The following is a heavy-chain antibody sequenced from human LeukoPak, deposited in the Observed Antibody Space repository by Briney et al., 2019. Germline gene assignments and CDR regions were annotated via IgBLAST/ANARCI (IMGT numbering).Heavy chain of an antibody. D-gene: IGHD6-13*01. V-gene: IGHV1-18*01. J-gene: IGHJ6*03. CDR2: ISAYNGNT. Sequence: GASVKVSCKASGYTFTSYGIIWVRQAPGQGLQWMEWISAYNGNTNYAQKPQARDTMTTDAATSTAYMELRSRRSDDTAVYYCARGSIAAAGSSEYYYYYMDVWGKGTTVTVSS. CDR1: GYTFTSYG. CDR3: ARGSIAAAGSSEYYYYYMDV.